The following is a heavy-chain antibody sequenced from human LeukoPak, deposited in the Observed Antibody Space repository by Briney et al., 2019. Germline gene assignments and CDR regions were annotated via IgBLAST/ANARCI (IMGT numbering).Heavy chain of an antibody. CDR2: ISAYNGNT. D-gene: IGHD4-17*01. CDR3: ASATTVTPKDAFDI. CDR1: GYTFTSYG. J-gene: IGHJ3*02. Sequence: ASVKVSCKASGYTFTSYGISCVRQAPGQGLEWMGWISAYNGNTNYAQKLQGRVTMTTDTSTSTAYMELRSLRSDDAAVYYCASATTVTPKDAFDIWGQGTMVTVSS. V-gene: IGHV1-18*01.